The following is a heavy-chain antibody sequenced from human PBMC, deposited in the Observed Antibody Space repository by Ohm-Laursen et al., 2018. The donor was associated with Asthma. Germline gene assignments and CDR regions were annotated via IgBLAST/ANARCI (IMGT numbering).Heavy chain of an antibody. V-gene: IGHV3-23*01. J-gene: IGHJ3*02. D-gene: IGHD5-24*01. Sequence: SLRLSCAASGFTFSSYAMSWVHQAPGKGLEWVSAISGSGGSTYYADSVKGRFTISRDNAKNSLYLQMNSLRADDTAVYYCSRVKQFSSAFDIWGQGTMVTVSS. CDR2: ISGSGGST. CDR3: SRVKQFSSAFDI. CDR1: GFTFSSYA.